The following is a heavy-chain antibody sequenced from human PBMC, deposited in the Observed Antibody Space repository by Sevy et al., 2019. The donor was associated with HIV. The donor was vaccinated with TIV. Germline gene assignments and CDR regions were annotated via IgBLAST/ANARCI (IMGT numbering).Heavy chain of an antibody. Sequence: GGSLRLSCATSGFSFSTYGMHWVRQAPGKGLEWVAGIWYDGSKKQYADSVKGRFTISRDNSKNTMYLQMNSLRVEDTALFYCARERDENSSGWSVPFDNWGQGTTVTVSS. CDR1: GFSFSTYG. D-gene: IGHD6-19*01. J-gene: IGHJ4*02. V-gene: IGHV3-33*01. CDR2: IWYDGSKK. CDR3: ARERDENSSGWSVPFDN.